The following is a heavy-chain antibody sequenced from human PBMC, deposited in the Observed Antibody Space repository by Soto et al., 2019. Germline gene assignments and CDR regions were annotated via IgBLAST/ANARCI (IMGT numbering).Heavy chain of an antibody. CDR3: ATSGSSTWYRGWFDP. CDR1: GGPISSSSYY. CDR2: IYYSGST. D-gene: IGHD6-13*01. Sequence: SETLSLTCTVSGGPISSSSYYWGWIRQPPGKGLEWIGSIYYSGSTYYNPSLKSRVTISVDTSKNQFSLKLNSVSAADTAVYYCATSGSSTWYRGWFDPWGQGTLVTVSS. J-gene: IGHJ5*02. V-gene: IGHV4-39*01.